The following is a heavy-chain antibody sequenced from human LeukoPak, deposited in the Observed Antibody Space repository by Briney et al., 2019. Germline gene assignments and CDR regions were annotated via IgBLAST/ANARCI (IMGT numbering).Heavy chain of an antibody. V-gene: IGHV3-23*01. CDR1: GFTFSSYG. CDR2: ISGSGGST. J-gene: IGHJ4*02. Sequence: PGGSLRLSCAASGFTFSSYGMSWVRQAPGKGLEWVSAISGSGGSTYYADSVKGRFTISRDNSKNTLYLQMNSLRAEDTAVYYCAKPKDYYGSGSYYSFDYWGQGTLVTVSS. D-gene: IGHD3-10*01. CDR3: AKPKDYYGSGSYYSFDY.